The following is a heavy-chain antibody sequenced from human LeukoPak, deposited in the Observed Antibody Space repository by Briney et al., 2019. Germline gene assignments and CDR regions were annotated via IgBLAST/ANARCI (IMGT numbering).Heavy chain of an antibody. J-gene: IGHJ3*02. Sequence: GGSLRLSCAASGFTFSTYSMNWVRQAPGKGLEYVSFISTSSSTIYYADSVKGRFTISRDNAKNSLYLQMNSLGAEDTAVYYCARELLWLGGPGAFDIWGQGTMVTVSS. D-gene: IGHD3-10*01. CDR2: ISTSSSTI. CDR1: GFTFSTYS. V-gene: IGHV3-48*01. CDR3: ARELLWLGGPGAFDI.